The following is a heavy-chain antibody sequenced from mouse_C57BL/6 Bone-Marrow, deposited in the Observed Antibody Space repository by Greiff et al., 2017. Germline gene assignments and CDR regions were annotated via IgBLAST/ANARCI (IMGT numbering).Heavy chain of an antibody. V-gene: IGHV1-55*01. CDR2: IYPGSGST. Sequence: QVQLQQPGAELVKPGASVKMSCKASGYTFTSYWITWVKQRPGQGLAWIGDIYPGSGSTNYNEKFKSKATLTVDTSSSTAYMQLSSLTSEDSAVYYCARSDGYDPYAMDYWGQGTSVTVSS. CDR1: GYTFTSYW. D-gene: IGHD2-2*01. J-gene: IGHJ4*01. CDR3: ARSDGYDPYAMDY.